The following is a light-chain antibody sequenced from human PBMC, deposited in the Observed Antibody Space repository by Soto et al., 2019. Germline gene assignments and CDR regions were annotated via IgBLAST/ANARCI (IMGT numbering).Light chain of an antibody. CDR1: YSNIGAGYD. CDR2: GNT. J-gene: IGLJ1*01. Sequence: QAVVTQPPSVSGAPGQRVTISCTGSYSNIGAGYDVHWYQQLPGTAPKLLIYGNTNRPSGVPDRFSASKSGTSASLAITGLQPEDEADYYCQSYDSGLSVSGVFGTGTKLTVL. CDR3: QSYDSGLSVSGV. V-gene: IGLV1-40*01.